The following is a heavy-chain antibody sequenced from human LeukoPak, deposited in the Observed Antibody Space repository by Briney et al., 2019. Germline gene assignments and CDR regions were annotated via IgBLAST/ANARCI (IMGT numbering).Heavy chain of an antibody. CDR1: GFTFSTYG. D-gene: IGHD2-2*01. CDR2: IRYDGNNK. CDR3: AKIEGKYQLANVPDH. J-gene: IGHJ4*02. V-gene: IGHV3-30*02. Sequence: PGGSLKLSCAASGFTFSTYGMHWVRQAPGKGLEWVASIRYDGNNKYYADFVKGRFTISRDNSKNTLYLHMNSLRTEDTAVYYCAKIEGKYQLANVPDHWGQGTLVTVSS.